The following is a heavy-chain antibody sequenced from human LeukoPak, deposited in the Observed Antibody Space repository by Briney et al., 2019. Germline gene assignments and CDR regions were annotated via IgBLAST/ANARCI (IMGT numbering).Heavy chain of an antibody. J-gene: IGHJ3*02. CDR1: GFTFSSYS. Sequence: GGSLRLSCAASGFTFSSYSMNWVRQAPGKGLEWVANIKHDGSEKYYVDSVKGRFTISRDNAKNSFYLQMNSLRAEDTAVYYCARGQVTAVTGLAAFDIWGQGTMVIVSS. CDR3: ARGQVTAVTGLAAFDI. V-gene: IGHV3-7*04. D-gene: IGHD4-17*01. CDR2: IKHDGSEK.